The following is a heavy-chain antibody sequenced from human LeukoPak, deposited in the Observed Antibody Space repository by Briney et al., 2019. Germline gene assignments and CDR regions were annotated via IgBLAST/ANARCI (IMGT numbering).Heavy chain of an antibody. CDR1: GGSFSGYY. D-gene: IGHD4-17*01. CDR2: INHSGST. Sequence: PSETLSLTCAVYGGSFSGYYWSWIRQPPGKGLEWIGEINHSGSTNYNPSLKSRVTISVDTSKNQLSLKLSSVTAADTAVYYRARVHGDYGINNWFDPWGQGTLVTVSS. V-gene: IGHV4-34*01. CDR3: ARVHGDYGINNWFDP. J-gene: IGHJ5*02.